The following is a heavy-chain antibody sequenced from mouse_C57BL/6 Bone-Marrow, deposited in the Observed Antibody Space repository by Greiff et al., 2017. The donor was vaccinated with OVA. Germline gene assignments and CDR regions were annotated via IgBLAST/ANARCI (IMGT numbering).Heavy chain of an antibody. J-gene: IGHJ3*01. D-gene: IGHD2-1*01. CDR2: ISSGGSYT. CDR1: GFTFSSYG. CDR3: ARHEGGYYGNSWFAY. Sequence: VQLKESGGDLVKPGGSLKLSCAASGFTFSSYGMSWVRQTPDKRLEWVATISSGGSYTYYPDSVKGRFTISRDNAKNTLYLQMSSLKSEDTAMYYCARHEGGYYGNSWFAYWGQGTLVTVSA. V-gene: IGHV5-6*01.